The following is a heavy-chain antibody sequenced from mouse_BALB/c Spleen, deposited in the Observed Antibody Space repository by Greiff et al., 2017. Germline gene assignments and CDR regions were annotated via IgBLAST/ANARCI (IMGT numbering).Heavy chain of an antibody. CDR1: GFTFSSYA. Sequence: EVKLMESGGGLVKPGGSLKLSCAASGFTFSSYAMSWVRQTPEKRLEWVASISSGGSTYYPDSVKGRFTISRDNARNILYLQMSSLRSEDTAMYYCARGFHYYGSSYWYFDVWGAGTTVTVSS. V-gene: IGHV5-6-5*01. CDR2: ISSGGST. D-gene: IGHD1-1*01. J-gene: IGHJ1*01. CDR3: ARGFHYYGSSYWYFDV.